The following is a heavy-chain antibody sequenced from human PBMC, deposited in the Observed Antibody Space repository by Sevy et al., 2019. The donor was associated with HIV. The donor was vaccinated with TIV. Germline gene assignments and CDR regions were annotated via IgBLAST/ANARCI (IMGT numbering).Heavy chain of an antibody. CDR2: ISYTSTTI. Sequence: GGSLRLSCAVSGFTFNTYNMNWVRQAPGKGLEWVSYISYTSTTIYYADYVRGRFTISRDNAKNTLYLQMNSLRDEETAVYYCASSDATSRFGYYYFAMDFWGQGTSVTVSS. V-gene: IGHV3-48*02. J-gene: IGHJ6*02. CDR3: ASSDATSRFGYYYFAMDF. D-gene: IGHD3-22*01. CDR1: GFTFNTYN.